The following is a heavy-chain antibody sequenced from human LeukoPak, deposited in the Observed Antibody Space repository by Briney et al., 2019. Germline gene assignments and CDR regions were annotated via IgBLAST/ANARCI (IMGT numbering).Heavy chain of an antibody. V-gene: IGHV1-69*13. J-gene: IGHJ3*02. CDR3: ARLTIFGNDAFDI. CDR1: GGTFSSYA. Sequence: ASVKVSFKASGGTFSSYAISWVRQAPGRGLEWMGGIIPIFGTANYAQKFQGRVTITADESTSTAYMELSSLRSEDTAVYYCARLTIFGNDAFDIWGQGTMVTVSS. CDR2: IIPIFGTA. D-gene: IGHD3-3*01.